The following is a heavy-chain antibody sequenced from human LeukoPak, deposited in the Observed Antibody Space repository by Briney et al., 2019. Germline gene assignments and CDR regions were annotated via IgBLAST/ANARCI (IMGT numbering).Heavy chain of an antibody. Sequence: GGTLRLSCAASGFTFSSYSMNWVRQAPGKGLEWVSSISSSSSYIYYADSVKGRFTISRDNAKNSLYLQMNSLRAEDTAVYYCARVGSSSSGDDYWGQGTLVTVSS. V-gene: IGHV3-21*01. CDR3: ARVGSSSSGDDY. CDR1: GFTFSSYS. CDR2: ISSSSSYI. D-gene: IGHD6-6*01. J-gene: IGHJ4*02.